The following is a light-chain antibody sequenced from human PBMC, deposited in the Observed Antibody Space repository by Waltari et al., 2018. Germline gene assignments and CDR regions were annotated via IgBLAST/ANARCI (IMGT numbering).Light chain of an antibody. CDR3: AAWDVRLNAVV. Sequence: QSVLTQPPSASGTPGQTVTISCSGSNSNIGSKPVIWYQQLPGSAPKLLIYRNDRRPSGVPDRFSGSKSGTSASLAITGLQSEDEADYHCAAWDVRLNAVVFGGGTKLTVL. CDR2: RND. V-gene: IGLV1-44*01. CDR1: NSNIGSKP. J-gene: IGLJ2*01.